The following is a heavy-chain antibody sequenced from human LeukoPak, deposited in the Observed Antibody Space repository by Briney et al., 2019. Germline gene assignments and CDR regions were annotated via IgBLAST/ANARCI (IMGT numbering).Heavy chain of an antibody. CDR3: AKEGYYDSSGYYSADY. Sequence: GGSLRLSCGASGFNFSSYEMNWVPAAPGKTLEWVAAISLSGGSTYYADSVKGRFTISRDNSKNTLYLQMNSLRAEDTAVYYCAKEGYYDSSGYYSADYWGQGTLVTVSS. CDR2: ISLSGGST. V-gene: IGHV3-23*01. J-gene: IGHJ4*02. CDR1: GFNFSSYE. D-gene: IGHD3-22*01.